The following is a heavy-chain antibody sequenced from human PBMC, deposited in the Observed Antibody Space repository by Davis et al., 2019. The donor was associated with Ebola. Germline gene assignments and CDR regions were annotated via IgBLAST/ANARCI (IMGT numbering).Heavy chain of an antibody. D-gene: IGHD6-13*01. J-gene: IGHJ6*02. Sequence: PSDTLSLTCTVSGGSISSSSYYWGWIRQPPGKGLEWIGSIYYSGTTYYNPSLKSRVTISVDTSKNQFSLKLSSVTAADTAVYYCARSGIAAAGTVGYYYGMDVWGQGTTVTVSS. CDR2: IYYSGTT. CDR3: ARSGIAAAGTVGYYYGMDV. CDR1: GGSISSSSYY. V-gene: IGHV4-39*07.